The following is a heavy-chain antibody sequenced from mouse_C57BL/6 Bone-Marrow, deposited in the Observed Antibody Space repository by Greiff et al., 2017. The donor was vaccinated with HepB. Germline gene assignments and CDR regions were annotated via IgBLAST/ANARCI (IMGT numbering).Heavy chain of an antibody. D-gene: IGHD1-1*01. V-gene: IGHV5-4*03. CDR2: ISDGGSYT. CDR1: GFTFSSYA. CDR3: ARSFITTVVEAWFAY. J-gene: IGHJ3*01. Sequence: EVKVVESGGGLVKPGGSLKLSCAASGFTFSSYAMSWVRQTPEKRLEWVATISDGGSYTYYPDNVKGRFTISRDNAKNNLYLQMSHLKSEDTAMYYCARSFITTVVEAWFAYWGQGTLVTVSA.